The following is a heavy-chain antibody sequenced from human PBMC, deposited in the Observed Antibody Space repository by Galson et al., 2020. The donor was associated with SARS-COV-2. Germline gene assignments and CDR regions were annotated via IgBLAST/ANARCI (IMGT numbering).Heavy chain of an antibody. CDR2: IYYSGST. Sequence: SETLSLTCTVSGGSISSYYWSWIRQPPGKGLEWIGYIYYSGSTNYNPSLKSRVTISVDTSKNQFSLKLSSVTAADTAVYYCARASLWFGEYWFDPWGQGTLVTVSS. CDR1: GGSISSYY. D-gene: IGHD3-10*01. V-gene: IGHV4-59*01. J-gene: IGHJ5*02. CDR3: ARASLWFGEYWFDP.